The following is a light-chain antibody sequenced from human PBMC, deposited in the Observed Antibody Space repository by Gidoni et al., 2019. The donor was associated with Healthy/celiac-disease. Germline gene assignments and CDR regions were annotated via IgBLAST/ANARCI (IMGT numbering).Light chain of an antibody. J-gene: IGLJ1*01. CDR2: DVS. CDR1: SSDVGGYNY. CDR3: CSYAGSFYV. V-gene: IGLV2-11*01. Sequence: QSALTQPRSVSGSPGQSVTISCTGHSSDVGGYNYVSWYQQHPGKAPKLMIYDVSKRPSGVPDRFSGSKSGNTASLTISGLQAEDEADYYCCSYAGSFYVFGTGTKVTVL.